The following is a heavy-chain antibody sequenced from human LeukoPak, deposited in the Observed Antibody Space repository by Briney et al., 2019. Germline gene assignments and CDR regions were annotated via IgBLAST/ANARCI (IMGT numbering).Heavy chain of an antibody. CDR1: GGSLSSYY. CDR3: ARLYSGYAFDP. D-gene: IGHD5-12*01. Sequence: PSETLSLTCTVSGGSLSSYYWRWIRQPPGKGLEWIGYIYYSGSTNYNPPLKSRVTISVDTSKNQFSLKLSSVTAADTAVYYCARLYSGYAFDPWGQGTLVTVS. J-gene: IGHJ5*02. CDR2: IYYSGST. V-gene: IGHV4-59*01.